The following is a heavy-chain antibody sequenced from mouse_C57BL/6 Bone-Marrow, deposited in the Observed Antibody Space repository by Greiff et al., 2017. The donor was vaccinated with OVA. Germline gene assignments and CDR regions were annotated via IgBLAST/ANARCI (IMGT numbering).Heavy chain of an antibody. CDR3: TTWFDLLGFNWFAY. CDR1: GFNIKDDY. CDR2: IDPETGDT. D-gene: IGHD2-2*01. Sequence: VQLKESGAELVRPGASVQLSYTASGFNIKDDYMHWVQQRPEQGLEWIGWIDPETGDTEYDSKFPGKGTITADTSCNTAYLQLSSLTSEDTAVYYCTTWFDLLGFNWFAYWGQGTLVTVSA. J-gene: IGHJ3*01. V-gene: IGHV14-4*01.